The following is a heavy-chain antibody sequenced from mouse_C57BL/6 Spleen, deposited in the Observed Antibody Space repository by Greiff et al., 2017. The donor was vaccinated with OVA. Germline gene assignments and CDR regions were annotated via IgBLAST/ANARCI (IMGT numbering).Heavy chain of an antibody. V-gene: IGHV1-54*01. Sequence: VQLQQSGAELVRPGTSVKVSCKASGYAFTHYLIEWVKQRPGQGLEWIGVINPGSGGTNYNEKFKGKATLTADKSSSTAYMQLSSLTSEDSAVYFCARSYGVDAMDYWGQGTSVTVSS. J-gene: IGHJ4*01. D-gene: IGHD1-1*02. CDR2: INPGSGGT. CDR3: ARSYGVDAMDY. CDR1: GYAFTHYL.